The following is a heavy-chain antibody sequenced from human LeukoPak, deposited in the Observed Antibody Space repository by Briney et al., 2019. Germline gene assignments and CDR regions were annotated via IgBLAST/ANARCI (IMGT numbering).Heavy chain of an antibody. CDR2: IYHSGGT. V-gene: IGHV4-38-2*02. CDR3: ARDGQDYGDYQDSFDY. CDR1: GYSISSGYY. J-gene: IGHJ4*02. D-gene: IGHD4-17*01. Sequence: PSETLSLTCTVSGYSISSGYYWGWIRQPPGKGLEWIGSIYHSGGTYYNPTLKSRVTISVDTSKNQFSLKQSSVTAADTAVYYCARDGQDYGDYQDSFDYWGQGTLVTVSS.